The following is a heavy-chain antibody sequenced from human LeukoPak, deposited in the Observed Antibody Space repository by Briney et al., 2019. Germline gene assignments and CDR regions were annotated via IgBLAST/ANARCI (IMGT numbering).Heavy chain of an antibody. D-gene: IGHD4-17*01. CDR1: GGSINSRSYY. CDR3: ARRATTVTTGYYYYYMDV. V-gene: IGHV4-39*01. Sequence: SETLSLTCTVSGGSINSRSYYWGWLRQPPGKGLEGIGSVYYGGTTYYNPSLKSRVTISEDTSKNQFSLKLSSVTAADTAVYYCARRATTVTTGYYYYYMDVWGKGTTVTVSS. CDR2: VYYGGTT. J-gene: IGHJ6*03.